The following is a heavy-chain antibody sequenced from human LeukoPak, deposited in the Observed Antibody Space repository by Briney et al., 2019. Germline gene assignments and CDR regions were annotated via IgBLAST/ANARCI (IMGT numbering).Heavy chain of an antibody. CDR1: GASISGSSYY. Sequence: SQTLSLTCTVSGASISGSSYYWGWIRQPPGKGLEWIGYIYYSGSTNYNPSLKSRVTISVDTSKNQFSLKLSSVTAADTAVYYCARGIIGGFDPWGQGTLVTVSS. D-gene: IGHD3-10*01. V-gene: IGHV4-61*05. J-gene: IGHJ5*02. CDR2: IYYSGST. CDR3: ARGIIGGFDP.